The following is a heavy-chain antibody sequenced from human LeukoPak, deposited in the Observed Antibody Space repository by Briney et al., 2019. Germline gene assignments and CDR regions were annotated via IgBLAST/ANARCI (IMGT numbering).Heavy chain of an antibody. J-gene: IGHJ4*02. D-gene: IGHD1-14*01. V-gene: IGHV4-59*08. Sequence: PSEILSLTCTVSGGSISSYYWSWIRQPPGKGLEWIGYIYYSGSTNYNPSLKSRVTISVDTSKNQFSLKLSSVTAADTAVYYCARAPRKYFDYWGQGTLVTVSS. CDR2: IYYSGST. CDR3: ARAPRKYFDY. CDR1: GGSISSYY.